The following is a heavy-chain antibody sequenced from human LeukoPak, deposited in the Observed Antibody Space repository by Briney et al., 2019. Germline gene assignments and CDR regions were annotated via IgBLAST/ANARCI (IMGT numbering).Heavy chain of an antibody. CDR3: ARDGDSGGYYYGPFDN. V-gene: IGHV3-48*04. CDR1: GFTFSLFG. Sequence: GGSLRLSCAASGFTFSLFGMTWVRQAPGKGLEWISYISSSRRTINYADSVKGRFTISRDNAKNSLYRQMNNLRAEDTAVYYCARDGDSGGYYYGPFDNWGQGTLVTVSS. CDR2: ISSSRRTI. D-gene: IGHD3-22*01. J-gene: IGHJ4*02.